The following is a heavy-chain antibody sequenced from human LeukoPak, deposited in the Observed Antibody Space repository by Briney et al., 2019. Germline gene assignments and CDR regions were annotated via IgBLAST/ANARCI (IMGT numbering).Heavy chain of an antibody. Sequence: GGSLRLSCAASGFTFSSHSMNWVRQAPGKGLEWVSSISSSSSYIYYADSVKGRFTISRDNAKNSLYLQMNGLRAEDTAVYYCARVDWNYVGDYWGQGTLVTVSS. D-gene: IGHD1-7*01. J-gene: IGHJ4*02. CDR3: ARVDWNYVGDY. V-gene: IGHV3-21*01. CDR2: ISSSSSYI. CDR1: GFTFSSHS.